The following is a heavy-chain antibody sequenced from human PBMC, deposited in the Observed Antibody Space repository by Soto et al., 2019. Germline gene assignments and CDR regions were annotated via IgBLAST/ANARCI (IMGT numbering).Heavy chain of an antibody. Sequence: SETMSLTCTVSGGSISSSSYYWGWIRQPPGKGLEWIGSIYHSGSTYYNPSLKSRVTISVDASKNQFSLKLSSVTAADTAVYYCARRWAAPGTSWFDPWGQGTLVTVSS. D-gene: IGHD6-13*01. CDR3: ARRWAAPGTSWFDP. V-gene: IGHV4-39*01. CDR1: GGSISSSSYY. CDR2: IYHSGST. J-gene: IGHJ5*02.